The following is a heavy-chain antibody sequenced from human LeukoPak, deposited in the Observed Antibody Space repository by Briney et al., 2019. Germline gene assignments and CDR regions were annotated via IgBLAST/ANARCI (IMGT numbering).Heavy chain of an antibody. CDR2: IYHSGST. CDR3: ARDTPAYSSSSGAFDI. V-gene: IGHV4-30-2*01. Sequence: PSETLSLTCTVSGGSISSGGYYWSWIRQPPGKGLEWIGYIYHSGSTYYNPSLKSRVTISVDRSKNQFSLKLSSVTAADTAVYCCARDTPAYSSSSGAFDIWGQGTMVTVSS. D-gene: IGHD6-6*01. CDR1: GGSISSGGYY. J-gene: IGHJ3*02.